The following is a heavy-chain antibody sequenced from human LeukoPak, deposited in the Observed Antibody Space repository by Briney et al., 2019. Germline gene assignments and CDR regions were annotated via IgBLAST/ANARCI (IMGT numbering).Heavy chain of an antibody. CDR1: GFTVSSNY. CDR2: ISGSGGST. Sequence: GGSLRLSCAASGFTVSSNYMSWVRQAPGKGLEWVSAISGSGGSTYYADSVKGRFTISRDNSKNTLYLQMNSLRAEDTAVYYCAKDFRYYYYGMDVWGQGTTVTVSS. V-gene: IGHV3-23*01. CDR3: AKDFRYYYYGMDV. J-gene: IGHJ6*02.